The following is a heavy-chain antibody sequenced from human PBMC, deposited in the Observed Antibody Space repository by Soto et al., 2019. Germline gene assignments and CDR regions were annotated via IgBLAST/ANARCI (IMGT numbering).Heavy chain of an antibody. Sequence: GGSLRLSCAASGFTFSSYSMNWVRQAPGKGLEWVPSISSSSSYIYYADSVKGRFTISRDNSKNTLYLQMNSLRAEDTAVYYCANAQRVTYRSSWYGMDVWGQGTTATVS. CDR2: ISSSSSYI. V-gene: IGHV3-21*04. CDR1: GFTFSSYS. J-gene: IGHJ6*02. CDR3: ANAQRVTYRSSWYGMDV. D-gene: IGHD6-13*01.